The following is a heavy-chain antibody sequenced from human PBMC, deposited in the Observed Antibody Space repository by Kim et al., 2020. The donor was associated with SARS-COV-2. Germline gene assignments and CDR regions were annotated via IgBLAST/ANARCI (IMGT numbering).Heavy chain of an antibody. CDR3: ARNTIFGVVIRGYYYGMDV. D-gene: IGHD3-3*01. Sequence: ASVKVSCKASGYTFTSYGISWVRQAPGQGLEWMGWISAYNGNTNYAQKLQGRVTMTTDTSTSTAYMELRSLRSDDTAVYYCARNTIFGVVIRGYYYGMDVWGQGTTVTVSS. CDR2: ISAYNGNT. CDR1: GYTFTSYG. V-gene: IGHV1-18*04. J-gene: IGHJ6*02.